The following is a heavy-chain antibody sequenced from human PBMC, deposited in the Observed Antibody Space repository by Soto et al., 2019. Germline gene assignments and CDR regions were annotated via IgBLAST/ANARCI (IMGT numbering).Heavy chain of an antibody. CDR3: TTQYSSGWYRDDAFDI. CDR1: GFTFSHAW. V-gene: IGHV3-15*01. J-gene: IGHJ3*02. CDR2: IKSKTDGGTT. Sequence: PGGSLRLSCAASGFTFSHAWMSWVRQAPGKGLEWVGRIKSKTDGGTTDYAAPVKGRFTISRDDSKNTLYLQMNSLKTEDTAVYYCTTQYSSGWYRDDAFDIWGQGTMVTVSS. D-gene: IGHD6-19*01.